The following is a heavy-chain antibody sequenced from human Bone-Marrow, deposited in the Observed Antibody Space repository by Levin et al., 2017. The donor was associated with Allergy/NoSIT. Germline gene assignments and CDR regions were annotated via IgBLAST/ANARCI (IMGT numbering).Heavy chain of an antibody. D-gene: IGHD3/OR15-3a*01. J-gene: IGHJ5*02. CDR3: AKDCEAKSFGLVRPRCFDP. V-gene: IGHV1-69*13. CDR2: ILPVSKTI. CDR1: GGTSSSYA. Sequence: SVKVSCKASGGTSSSYAVSWVRQAPGEGLEWMGGILPVSKTIKYAQKFQGRVTITADESTSTVYMQLSSLRSEDTAVYYCAKDCEAKSFGLVRPRCFDPWGQGCLVTVSS.